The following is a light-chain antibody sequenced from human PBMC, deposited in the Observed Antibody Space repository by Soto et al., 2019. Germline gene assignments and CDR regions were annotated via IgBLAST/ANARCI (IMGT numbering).Light chain of an antibody. CDR2: LAS. J-gene: IGKJ1*01. Sequence: DIKLTQSPSTLSASEGHRVTITCRASQIISSFLAWYQQKPGKAPKLLIYLASSLQSGVPSRFSGSGSGTEFTLTISSLQPDDFATYYCQQCNSVSWTFGQGTKVDI. CDR3: QQCNSVSWT. V-gene: IGKV1-5*01. CDR1: QIISSF.